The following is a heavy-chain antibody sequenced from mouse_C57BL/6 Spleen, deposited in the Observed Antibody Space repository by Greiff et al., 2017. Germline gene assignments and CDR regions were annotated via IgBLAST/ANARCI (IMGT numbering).Heavy chain of an antibody. CDR1: GYAFSSSW. V-gene: IGHV1-82*01. J-gene: IGHJ3*01. CDR2: IYPGDGDT. Sequence: QVQLQQSGPELVKPGASVKISCKASGYAFSSSWMNWVKQRPGKGLEWIGRIYPGDGDTNYNGKFKGKATLTADKSSSTAYMQLSSLTSEDSAVYFCAIMVTPAWFAYWGQGTLVTVSA. CDR3: AIMVTPAWFAY. D-gene: IGHD2-3*01.